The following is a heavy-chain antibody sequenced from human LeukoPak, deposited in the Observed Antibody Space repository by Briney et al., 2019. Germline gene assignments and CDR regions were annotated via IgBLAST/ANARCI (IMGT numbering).Heavy chain of an antibody. D-gene: IGHD2-2*01. CDR2: ISAYNGNT. CDR1: GYTFTSYG. Sequence: ASVKVSCKASGYTFTSYGISWVRQAPGQGLEWMGWISAYNGNTNYAQKLQGRVTMTTDTSTSTAYMELRSLRSDDTAVYYCARDIIDIVVVPAADGPYNWFDPWGQETLVTVSS. CDR3: ARDIIDIVVVPAADGPYNWFDP. J-gene: IGHJ5*02. V-gene: IGHV1-18*01.